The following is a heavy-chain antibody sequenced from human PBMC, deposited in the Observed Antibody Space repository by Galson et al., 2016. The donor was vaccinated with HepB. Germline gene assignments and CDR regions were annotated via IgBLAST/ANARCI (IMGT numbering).Heavy chain of an antibody. CDR3: ARVEVDTAMDYYFDY. V-gene: IGHV3-7*01. J-gene: IGHJ4*02. Sequence: SLRLSCAASGFTFNSYWMSWVRQAPGKGLEWVANIKQDGSEKSYVDSVKGRFTISRDNAKNSLHLQMNSLRAEDTAVYYCARVEVDTAMDYYFDYWGQGTLVTVSS. CDR2: IKQDGSEK. D-gene: IGHD5-18*01. CDR1: GFTFNSYW.